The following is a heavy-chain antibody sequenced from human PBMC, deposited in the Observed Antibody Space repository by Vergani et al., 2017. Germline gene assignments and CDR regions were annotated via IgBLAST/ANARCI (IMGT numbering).Heavy chain of an antibody. CDR2: ISSNGGST. J-gene: IGHJ4*02. V-gene: IGHV3-64D*06. Sequence: EVQLVESGGGLVQPGGSLRLSCSASGFTFSSYAMHWVRQAPGKGMEYVSAISSNGGSTYYADSVKGRFTISRDKSKNTLYLQMRSLRAEDTSVYYCVKVGVAVAGTQWAFDYWGQGTLVTVSS. CDR3: VKVGVAVAGTQWAFDY. D-gene: IGHD6-19*01. CDR1: GFTFSSYA.